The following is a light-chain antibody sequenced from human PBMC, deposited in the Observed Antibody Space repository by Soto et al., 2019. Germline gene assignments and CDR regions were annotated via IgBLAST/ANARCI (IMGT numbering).Light chain of an antibody. CDR3: SAYTGSDVVI. CDR2: DVS. Sequence: QSALTQPASVSGSPGQSITISCTGTSNDVGGYNYVSWYQQPPGEAPKLMIYDVSNRPSGVSNRFSGSKSGNTASLTISGLQADDEADYYCSAYTGSDVVIFGGGTKLTVL. CDR1: SNDVGGYNY. J-gene: IGLJ2*01. V-gene: IGLV2-14*01.